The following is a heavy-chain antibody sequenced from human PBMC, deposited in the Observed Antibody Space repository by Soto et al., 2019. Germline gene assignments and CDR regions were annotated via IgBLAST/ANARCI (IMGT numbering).Heavy chain of an antibody. V-gene: IGHV3-23*01. Sequence: PGGSLRLSCAASGFPFTSYAMSWVLQAPGKGLEWVSAISGSGGSTYYADSVKGRFTISRDNSKNTLYLQMNSLRAEDTAVYYCAKLSGYYYHGMEVWGQGTTVTVSS. D-gene: IGHD7-27*01. CDR2: ISGSGGST. CDR1: GFPFTSYA. CDR3: AKLSGYYYHGMEV. J-gene: IGHJ6*02.